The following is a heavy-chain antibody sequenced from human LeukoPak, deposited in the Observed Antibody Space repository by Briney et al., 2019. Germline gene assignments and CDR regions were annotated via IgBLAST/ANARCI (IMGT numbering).Heavy chain of an antibody. V-gene: IGHV3-48*04. CDR3: AELGITMIGGV. CDR1: GFTFNTYS. J-gene: IGHJ6*04. CDR2: ISSSGSTI. Sequence: GGSLRLSCAASGFTFNTYSMNWVRQAPGKGLEWVSYISSSGSTIYYADSVKGRFTISRDNAKNSLYLQMNSLRAEDTAVYYCAELGITMIGGVWGKGTTVTISS. D-gene: IGHD3-10*02.